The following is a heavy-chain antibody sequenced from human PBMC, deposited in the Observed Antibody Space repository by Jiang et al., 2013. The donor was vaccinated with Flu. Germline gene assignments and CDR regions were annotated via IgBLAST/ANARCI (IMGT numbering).Heavy chain of an antibody. CDR2: ISGSGGIT. V-gene: IGHV3-23*01. CDR1: GFNFNSFA. Sequence: QPGRSLRLSCAASGFNFNSFAMSWVRQAPGKGLEWVSSISGSGGITYYADSVKGRFTISGDNSKNTLYVQMNSLRAEDTATYYCAKYWGNDILTGYHHFDSWGQGTLVAVSS. J-gene: IGHJ4*02. CDR3: AKYWGNDILTGYHHFDS. D-gene: IGHD3-9*01.